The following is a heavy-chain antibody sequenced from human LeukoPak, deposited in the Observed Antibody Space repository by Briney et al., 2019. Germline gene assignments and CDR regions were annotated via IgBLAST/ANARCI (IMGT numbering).Heavy chain of an antibody. J-gene: IGHJ4*02. CDR1: GYRFTSYH. CDR2: INPSGGST. D-gene: IGHD2-15*01. V-gene: IGHV1-46*01. Sequence: GASVTVSCKASGYRFTSYHMHWVRQAPGQGLEWMGIINPSGGSTNYAQKFQGRVTMTRDTSTSTVYMELSSLRAEDTAVYYCARDYLKVVVAATAPSAGHMDYWGQGTLVTVSS. CDR3: ARDYLKVVVAATAPSAGHMDY.